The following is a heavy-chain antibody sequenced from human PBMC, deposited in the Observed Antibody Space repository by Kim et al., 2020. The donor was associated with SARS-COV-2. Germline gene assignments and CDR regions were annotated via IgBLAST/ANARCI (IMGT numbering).Heavy chain of an antibody. CDR2: IYYSGST. Sequence: SETLSLTCTVSGGSISSSSYYWGWIRQPPGKGLEWIGSIYYSGSTYYNPSLKSRATISVDTSKNQFSLKLSSVTAADTAVYYCARGLGYYGSGSEWPRFEPWGQGTLVPVSS. V-gene: IGHV4-39*07. D-gene: IGHD3-10*01. CDR1: GGSISSSSYY. J-gene: IGHJ5*02. CDR3: ARGLGYYGSGSEWPRFEP.